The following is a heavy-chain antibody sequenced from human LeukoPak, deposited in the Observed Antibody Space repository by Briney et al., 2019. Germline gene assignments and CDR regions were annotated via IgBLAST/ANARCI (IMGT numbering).Heavy chain of an antibody. CDR3: AKAMSYGYSYYFEY. CDR2: IRYDGSNK. Sequence: GGSLRLSCAASGFSFSSYGMHWVRQAPGKGLEWVSFIRYDGSNKYYADSVKGRFTISRDNSKNTLYLQMNSLRAEDTAVYYCAKAMSYGYSYYFEYWGQGTLVTVSS. D-gene: IGHD5-18*01. CDR1: GFSFSSYG. V-gene: IGHV3-30*02. J-gene: IGHJ4*02.